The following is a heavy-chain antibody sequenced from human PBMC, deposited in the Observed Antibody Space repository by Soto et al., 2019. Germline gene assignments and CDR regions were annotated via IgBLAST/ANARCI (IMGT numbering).Heavy chain of an antibody. J-gene: IGHJ5*02. CDR2: TYYRSKWYN. V-gene: IGHV6-1*01. CDR1: GDSVSSNSAA. CDR3: ARGPRQQLVSNWFDP. Sequence: PSQTLELTCAISGDSVSSNSAAWNWIRQSPSRGLEWLGRTYYRSKWYNDYAVSVKSRITINPDTSKNQFSLQLNSVTPEDTAVYYCARGPRQQLVSNWFDPWGQGTLVTVSS. D-gene: IGHD6-13*01.